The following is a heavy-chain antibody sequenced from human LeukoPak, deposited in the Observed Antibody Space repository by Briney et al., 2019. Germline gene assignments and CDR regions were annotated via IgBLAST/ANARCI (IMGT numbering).Heavy chain of an antibody. Sequence: SETLSLTCAVYGGSFSGYYWSWIRQPPGKGLEWIGEINHSGSTNYNPSLKSRVTISVDTSKNQFSLKLSSVTAADTAVYYCARLSSAFTITMIVVVPLWFDPWGQGTLVTVSS. CDR1: GGSFSGYY. J-gene: IGHJ5*02. CDR2: INHSGST. V-gene: IGHV4-34*01. D-gene: IGHD3-22*01. CDR3: ARLSSAFTITMIVVVPLWFDP.